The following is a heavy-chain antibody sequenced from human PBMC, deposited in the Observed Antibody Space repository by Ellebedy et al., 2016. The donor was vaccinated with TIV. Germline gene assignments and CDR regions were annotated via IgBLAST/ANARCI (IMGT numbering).Heavy chain of an antibody. CDR2: ISYDGSNK. Sequence: GESLKISCAASGFTFSNYGMHWVRQAPGKGLEWVAVISYDGSNKNYADSVKGRFTISSDNSKNTLDLQMNSLRAEDTAVYYCAKALDYGDGYGMNVWGQGTTVTVSS. CDR1: GFTFSNYG. V-gene: IGHV3-30*18. J-gene: IGHJ6*02. CDR3: AKALDYGDGYGMNV. D-gene: IGHD4-17*01.